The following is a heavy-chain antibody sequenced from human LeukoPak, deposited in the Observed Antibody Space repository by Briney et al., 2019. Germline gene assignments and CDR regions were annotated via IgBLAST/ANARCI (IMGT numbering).Heavy chain of an antibody. CDR2: ISGSGGST. V-gene: IGHV3-23*01. J-gene: IGHJ4*02. D-gene: IGHD3-3*01. CDR3: AKGQPAITIFGVVIAPFDY. Sequence: GGSLRLSCAASGFTFSSYAMSWVRQAPGKGLEWVSAISGSGGSTYYADSVKGRFTISRDNSKNTLYLQMNSLRAEDTAVYYCAKGQPAITIFGVVIAPFDYWGQGTLVTVSS. CDR1: GFTFSSYA.